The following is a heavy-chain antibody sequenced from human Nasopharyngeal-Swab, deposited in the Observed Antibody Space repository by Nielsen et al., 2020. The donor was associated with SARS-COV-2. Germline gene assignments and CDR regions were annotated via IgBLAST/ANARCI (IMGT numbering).Heavy chain of an antibody. D-gene: IGHD3-3*01. J-gene: IGHJ6*02. V-gene: IGHV4-61*02. CDR3: ASGRFLEWLLGYYGMDV. CDR2: IYTSGST. Sequence: SETLSLTCTVSGGSISSGSYYWSWIRQPAGKGLEWIGRIYTSGSTNYNPSLKSRVTLSVDTSKNQFSLKLSSVTAADTAVYYCASGRFLEWLLGYYGMDVWGQGTTVTVSS. CDR1: GGSISSGSYY.